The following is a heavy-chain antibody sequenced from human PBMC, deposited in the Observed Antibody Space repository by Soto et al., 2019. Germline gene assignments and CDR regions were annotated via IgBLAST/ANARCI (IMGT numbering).Heavy chain of an antibody. D-gene: IGHD3-10*01. Sequence: GGSLRLSCAASGLSFSSYAMSWVRQAPGKGLEWVSSITAGGGGTYYADSVKGRFTISRVNSKNTLFVQMNSLRAEDTAVYYCAKDSYGSGTDYFYGMEVWGQGTTVTVSS. CDR3: AKDSYGSGTDYFYGMEV. CDR1: GLSFSSYA. CDR2: ITAGGGGT. V-gene: IGHV3-23*01. J-gene: IGHJ6*02.